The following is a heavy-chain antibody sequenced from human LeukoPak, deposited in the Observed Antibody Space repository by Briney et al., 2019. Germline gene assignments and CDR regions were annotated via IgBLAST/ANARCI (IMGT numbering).Heavy chain of an antibody. D-gene: IGHD3-16*02. CDR2: INLSGST. J-gene: IGHJ4*02. CDR3: ARGRRSDYVWGSYRPHYFDY. Sequence: SETLSLTCAVYGGSFSGYYWSWIRQPPGKGLEWIGEINLSGSTNYNPSLKSRVTISVDTSKNQFSLKLSSVTAADTAVYYCARGRRSDYVWGSYRPHYFDYWGQGTLVTVSS. V-gene: IGHV4-34*01. CDR1: GGSFSGYY.